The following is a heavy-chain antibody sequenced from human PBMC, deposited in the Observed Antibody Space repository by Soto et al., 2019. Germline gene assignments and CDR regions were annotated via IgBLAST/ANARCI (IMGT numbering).Heavy chain of an antibody. D-gene: IGHD3-10*02. CDR3: TRGPYVPFDY. CDR1: GFTVRDSY. Sequence: PGGSLRLSCAASGFTVRDSYMSWVRQAPGKGLDWVSVVDSGGSTYYADSVKGRFTISRDSSKNTLYLQTNSLRAEDTAVYYCTRGPYVPFDYWGQGALVTVSS. V-gene: IGHV3-53*01. CDR2: VDSGGST. J-gene: IGHJ4*02.